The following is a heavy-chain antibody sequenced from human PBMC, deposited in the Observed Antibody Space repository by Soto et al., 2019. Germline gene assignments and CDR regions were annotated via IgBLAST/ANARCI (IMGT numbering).Heavy chain of an antibody. CDR3: AKEHAVAVVVDY. CDR2: TSYDGRNK. D-gene: IGHD2-15*01. J-gene: IGHJ4*02. Sequence: QVQLVESGGGVVQPGRSLRLSCAASGFSFSSFGMHWVRQAPGKGLEWVAVTSYDGRNKYYADSVEGRITISRDNSKNTLYLQMNSLRAEDTAVYYCAKEHAVAVVVDYWGQGTLVTVSS. V-gene: IGHV3-30*18. CDR1: GFSFSSFG.